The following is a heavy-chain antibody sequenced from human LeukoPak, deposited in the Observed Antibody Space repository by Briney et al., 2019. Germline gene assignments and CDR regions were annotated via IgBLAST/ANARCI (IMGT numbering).Heavy chain of an antibody. CDR3: TRVSLVAASVFFDY. CDR2: IRSTAYGGTT. D-gene: IGHD2-15*01. CDR1: GFTFGDYA. J-gene: IGHJ4*02. V-gene: IGHV3-49*04. Sequence: GGSLRLSCTASGFTFGDYAMSWVRQAPGKGLEWVSFIRSTAYGGTTEYAASVKGRFTISRDDSKSIAYLQMNSLKTEDTAVYYCTRVSLVAASVFFDYWGQGTLVTVSS.